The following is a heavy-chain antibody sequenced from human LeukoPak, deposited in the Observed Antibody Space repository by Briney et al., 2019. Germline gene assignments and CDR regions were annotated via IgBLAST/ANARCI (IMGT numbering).Heavy chain of an antibody. CDR1: GGSFSGYY. J-gene: IGHJ5*02. CDR2: INHSGST. Sequence: SETLSLTCAVYGGSFSGYYWSWIRQPPGKGLEWIGEINHSGSTNYNPSLKSRVTISVDTSKNQFSLKLSSVTAADTAVYYCARGGGYSYGLYNWFDPWGQGSLVTVSS. CDR3: ARGGGYSYGLYNWFDP. V-gene: IGHV4-34*01. D-gene: IGHD5-18*01.